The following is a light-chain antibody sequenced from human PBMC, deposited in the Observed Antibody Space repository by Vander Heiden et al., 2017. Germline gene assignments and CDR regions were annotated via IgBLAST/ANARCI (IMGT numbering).Light chain of an antibody. CDR1: QSVSSY. J-gene: IGKJ2*01. Sequence: EIVLTQSPATLSLSPGERATLSCRASQSVSSYLAWYQQKPGQAPRLLIYDASNRATGIEARFSGSGYGTDFTLTISSREPEDFAVYYCQQRSNGPLPYTFGQGTKLEIK. CDR3: QQRSNGPLPYT. V-gene: IGKV3-11*01. CDR2: DAS.